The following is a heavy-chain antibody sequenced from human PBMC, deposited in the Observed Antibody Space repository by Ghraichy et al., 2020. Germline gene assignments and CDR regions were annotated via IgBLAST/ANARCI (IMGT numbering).Heavy chain of an antibody. V-gene: IGHV4-34*01. CDR1: GGSLSGYY. D-gene: IGHD3-10*01. J-gene: IGHJ6*02. CDR3: ARVGTMVRGVNYYGMDV. CDR2: INHSGST. Sequence: SETLSLTCAVYGGSLSGYYWTWIRQPPGKGLEWIGEINHSGSTDYNPSLKSRVTISVDTSKNQFSLKLTSVTAADTAVYYCARVGTMVRGVNYYGMDVWGQGTTVSVSS.